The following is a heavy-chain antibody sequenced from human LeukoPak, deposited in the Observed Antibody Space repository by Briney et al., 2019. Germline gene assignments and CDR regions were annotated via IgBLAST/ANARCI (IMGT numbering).Heavy chain of an antibody. CDR2: IKRKTDGGTT. D-gene: IGHD2/OR15-2a*01. CDR3: TTDGFRSFDY. J-gene: IGHJ4*02. Sequence: GGSLSLSCAASGYIFSKAWMSWVRQAPGKGLEWVGRIKRKTDGGTTDYAEPVNGRYTISRDVSKNTLYLQMNSLKTEDTAVYNCTTDGFRSFDYWGQGTLVTVSS. CDR1: GYIFSKAW. V-gene: IGHV3-15*01.